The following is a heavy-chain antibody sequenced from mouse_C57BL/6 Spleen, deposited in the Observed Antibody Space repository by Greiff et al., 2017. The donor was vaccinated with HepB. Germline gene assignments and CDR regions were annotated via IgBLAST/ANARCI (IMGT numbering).Heavy chain of an antibody. CDR3: ARSYYGSSNYYAMDY. J-gene: IGHJ4*01. CDR2: FTMYSDAT. CDR1: YFAFMASA. D-gene: IGHD1-1*01. Sequence: LQQSGAELVRPGSSVKLSCKASYFAFMASAMHWVKQRPGHGLEWIGSFTMYSDATEYSENFKGKATLTANTSSSTAYMELSSLTSEDSAVYYCARSYYGSSNYYAMDYWSQGTSVTVSS. V-gene: IGHV1-49*01.